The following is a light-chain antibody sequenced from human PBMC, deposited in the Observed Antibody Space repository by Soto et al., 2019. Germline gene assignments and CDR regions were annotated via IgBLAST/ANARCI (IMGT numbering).Light chain of an antibody. CDR3: QHWS. CDR1: QTINRW. CDR2: KAS. J-gene: IGKJ1*01. V-gene: IGKV1-5*03. Sequence: LQMTQSPSTLSASVVDRVTITCRASQTINRWLAWYQQKPGEVPKLLIYKASVLESGVPSRFSGSGSGTEFTLTISRLQPEDVATYYCQHWSFGQGTKVDI.